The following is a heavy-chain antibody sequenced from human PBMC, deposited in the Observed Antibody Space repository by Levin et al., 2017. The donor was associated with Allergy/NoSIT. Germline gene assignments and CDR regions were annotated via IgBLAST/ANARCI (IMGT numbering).Heavy chain of an antibody. D-gene: IGHD3-10*01. Sequence: GGSLRLSCAASGFTFSSYAMSWVRQAPGKGLEWVSTIGGSGDSTYYADSVKGRFTISRDNSKNTLYLQRNSLRAEETAVFYCAKHDGRELRFANWMFDLWRRGTLVTVSS. J-gene: IGHJ2*01. CDR2: IGGSGDST. CDR3: AKHDGRELRFANWMFDL. CDR1: GFTFSSYA. V-gene: IGHV3-23*01.